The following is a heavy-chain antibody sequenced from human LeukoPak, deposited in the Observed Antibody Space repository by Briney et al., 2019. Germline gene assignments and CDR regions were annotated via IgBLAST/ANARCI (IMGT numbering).Heavy chain of an antibody. J-gene: IGHJ4*02. CDR2: IYTSGST. D-gene: IGHD6-6*01. V-gene: IGHV4-4*07. CDR3: ARGGGVYSSSEEIDY. CDR1: GGSISSYY. Sequence: PSETLSLTCTVSGGSISSYYWSWIRQPAGKGLEWIGRIYTSGSTNYNPSLKSRVTMSVDTSKNQFSLKLSSVTAADTAVYYCARGGGVYSSSEEIDYWGQGTLVTVSS.